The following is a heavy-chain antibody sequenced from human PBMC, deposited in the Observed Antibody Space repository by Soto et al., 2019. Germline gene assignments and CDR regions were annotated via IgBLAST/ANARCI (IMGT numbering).Heavy chain of an antibody. D-gene: IGHD6-19*01. CDR3: ARVVYTSAFPSFVL. V-gene: IGHV4-61*01. CDR1: GGSVSTSYY. CDR2: VYYTGIT. J-gene: IGHJ4*02. Sequence: SETLSLTCTVSGGSVSTSYYWSWIRQPPGKGLEWVGYVYYTGITKYNPPLKSRVTISVDTSKNQFSLQLSAVTAADTAIYYCARVVYTSAFPSFVLWGQGTLVTVSS.